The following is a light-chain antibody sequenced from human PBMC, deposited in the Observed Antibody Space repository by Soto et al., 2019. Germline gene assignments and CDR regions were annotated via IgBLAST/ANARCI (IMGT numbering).Light chain of an antibody. CDR3: CSYSGSYIYV. V-gene: IGLV2-11*02. CDR1: SSDVGGYNF. Sequence: QSALTQPRSVTGSPGQSVTISCTGTSSDVGGYNFVSWYQHHPGKAPKLIIYNVIQRPSGVPDRFSAYKSDNAASLTISGLHAEDEAEYYCCSYSGSYIYVFGTGTKVTVL. J-gene: IGLJ1*01. CDR2: NVI.